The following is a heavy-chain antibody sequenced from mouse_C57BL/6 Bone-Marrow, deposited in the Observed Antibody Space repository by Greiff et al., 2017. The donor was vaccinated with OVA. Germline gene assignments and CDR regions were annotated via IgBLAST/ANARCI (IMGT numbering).Heavy chain of an antibody. CDR2: ISSGGDYI. Sequence: EVKLVESWEGLVKPGGSLKLSCAASGFTFSSYAMSWVRQTPEKRLEWVAYISSGGDYIYYADTVKGRFTISRDNARNTLYLQMSSLKSEDTAMYYCTRGDYSYFDYWGQGTTLTVSS. J-gene: IGHJ2*01. CDR1: GFTFSSYA. D-gene: IGHD1-1*01. V-gene: IGHV5-9-1*02. CDR3: TRGDYSYFDY.